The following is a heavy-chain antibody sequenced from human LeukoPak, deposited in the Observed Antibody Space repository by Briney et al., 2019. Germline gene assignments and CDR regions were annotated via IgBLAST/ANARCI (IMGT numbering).Heavy chain of an antibody. D-gene: IGHD1-7*01. CDR3: ARGSWPKLRNGMDV. V-gene: IGHV1-8*02. CDR1: GYTFTSND. CDR2: MNPNSGNT. Sequence: ASVTVSFTSSGYTFTSNDINWVRQAPGRGHEWKGWMNPNSGNTGYAQKFQGRVTMTRNTSISTAYMELSSLRSEDTAVYYCARGSWPKLRNGMDVWGQGTTVTVSS. J-gene: IGHJ6*02.